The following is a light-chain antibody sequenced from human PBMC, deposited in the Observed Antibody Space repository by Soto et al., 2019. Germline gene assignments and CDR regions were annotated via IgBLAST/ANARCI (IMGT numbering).Light chain of an antibody. V-gene: IGKV3-15*01. Sequence: EIVMTQSPATLSVSPGDRATLSCRASQSVSNNLAWYQQKPGQAPRLLIYGASTTATGIPARFSDSGSGTEFTLTISSLQSEDFAVYYCQQYNDWPYTFGQGTKLEIK. CDR2: GAS. CDR3: QQYNDWPYT. CDR1: QSVSNN. J-gene: IGKJ2*01.